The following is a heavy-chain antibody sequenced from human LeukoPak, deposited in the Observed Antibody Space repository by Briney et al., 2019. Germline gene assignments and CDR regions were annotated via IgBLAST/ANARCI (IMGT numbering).Heavy chain of an antibody. Sequence: GGSLRLSCEASGFIFRSYAMNWVRQAPGTGLELVSVIGGSGDGTHYADSVRGRFTISRDNSKNTLFLQMNSLRVEDTAVYSCAKAPGFTVVTSFDWWGQGTLVTVSS. CDR3: AKAPGFTVVTSFDW. J-gene: IGHJ4*02. V-gene: IGHV3-23*01. CDR2: IGGSGDGT. CDR1: GFIFRSYA. D-gene: IGHD4-23*01.